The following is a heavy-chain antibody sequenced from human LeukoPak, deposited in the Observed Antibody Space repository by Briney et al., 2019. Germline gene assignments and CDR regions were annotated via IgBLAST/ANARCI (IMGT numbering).Heavy chain of an antibody. CDR1: GHPLRRRR. CDR2: IERDGRT. D-gene: IGHD3/OR15-3a*01. Sequence: GGPLRLPCTLCGHPLRRRRVHWARHVPGRGVVAVSRIERDGRTAYADSVKGRFIISRDNAKNTLYLQMNSLRVEDTAVYYCARDGRGPDYWGQGTLVTVSS. J-gene: IGHJ4*02. V-gene: IGHV3-74*01. CDR3: ARDGRGPDY.